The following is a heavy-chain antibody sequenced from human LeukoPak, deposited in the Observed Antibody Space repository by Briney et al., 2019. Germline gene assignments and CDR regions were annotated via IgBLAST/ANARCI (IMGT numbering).Heavy chain of an antibody. CDR1: GGTFSSYA. D-gene: IGHD6-19*01. V-gene: IGHV1-69*13. CDR3: ARDGRLVLEKGWFDP. Sequence: GASVKVSCKASGGTFSSYAISWVRQAPGQGLEWMGGIIPIFGTANYAQKFQGRVTITADESTSTAYMELSSLRSEDTAVYYCARDGRLVLEKGWFDPWGQGTLVTVSS. J-gene: IGHJ5*02. CDR2: IIPIFGTA.